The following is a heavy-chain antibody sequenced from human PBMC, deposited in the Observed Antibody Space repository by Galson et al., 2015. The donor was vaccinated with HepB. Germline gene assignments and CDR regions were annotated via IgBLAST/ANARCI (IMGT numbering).Heavy chain of an antibody. CDR1: GDSISSPNYY. CDR3: ARDRQSPNFDAEN. Sequence: TLXLTCAVSGDSISSPNYYWAWIRQSPGKGLEWIATIYYRGNTYYNPSLKDRVSISIDTFRSEFYLKVNSVTAADTAIYYCARDRQSPNFDAENWGQGALVTVSS. V-gene: IGHV4-39*02. D-gene: IGHD3-9*01. J-gene: IGHJ4*02. CDR2: IYYRGNT.